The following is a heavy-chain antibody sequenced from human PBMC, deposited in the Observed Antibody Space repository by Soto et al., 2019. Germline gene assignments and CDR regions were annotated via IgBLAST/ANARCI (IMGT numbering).Heavy chain of an antibody. CDR1: GFTFDDYA. J-gene: IGHJ3*02. CDR3: AKDMTSGSYLGAFDI. Sequence: EVQLVESGGGLVQPGRSLRLSCAASGFTFDDYAMHWVRQAPGKGLEWVSGISWNSGSIGYADSVKGRFTISRDNAKNSLYLQMNSLRAEDTALYYCAKDMTSGSYLGAFDIWGQGTMVTVSS. D-gene: IGHD1-26*01. CDR2: ISWNSGSI. V-gene: IGHV3-9*01.